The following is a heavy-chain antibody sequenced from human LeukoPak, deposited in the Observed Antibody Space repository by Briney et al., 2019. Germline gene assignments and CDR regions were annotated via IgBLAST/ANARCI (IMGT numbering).Heavy chain of an antibody. CDR2: IYTSGST. D-gene: IGHD5-18*01. V-gene: IGHV4-61*02. J-gene: IGHJ4*02. CDR1: GGSISSGSYY. CDR3: ARVHRGYSYGGNYFDY. Sequence: SETLSLTCTVSGGSISSGSYYWSWIRQPAGKGLEWIGRIYTSGSTNYNPSLKSRVTMSVDTSKNQFSLKLSSVTAADTAVYYCARVHRGYSYGGNYFDYWGQGTLVTVSS.